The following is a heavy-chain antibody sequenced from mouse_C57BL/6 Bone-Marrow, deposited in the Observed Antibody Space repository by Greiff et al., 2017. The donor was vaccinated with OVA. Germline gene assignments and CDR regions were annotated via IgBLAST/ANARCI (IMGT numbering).Heavy chain of an antibody. Sequence: QVQLQQSGAELVKPGASVKMSCKASGYTFTSYWLTWVKQRPGQGLEWIGDIYPGSGSTNYNEKFKSKATLTVDTSSSTAYMQLSSLTSEDSAVYYCARGLLSWFADWGQGTLVTVSA. J-gene: IGHJ3*01. CDR1: GYTFTSYW. D-gene: IGHD2-3*01. CDR2: IYPGSGST. CDR3: ARGLLSWFAD. V-gene: IGHV1-55*01.